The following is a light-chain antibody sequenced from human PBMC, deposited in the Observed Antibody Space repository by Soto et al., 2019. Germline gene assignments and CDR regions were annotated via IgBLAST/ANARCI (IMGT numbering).Light chain of an antibody. CDR2: SNN. V-gene: IGLV1-44*01. CDR1: SANIGSNT. J-gene: IGLJ1*01. Sequence: QSVLTQPPSASGTPGQRVTISCSGSSANIGSNTVNWYQQLPGTAPKLLIYSNNQRPSGVPDRFSGSKSGTSASLAISGLQSEDEADYYCAAWDDSLNVSYVFXPGTKGTVL. CDR3: AAWDDSLNVSYV.